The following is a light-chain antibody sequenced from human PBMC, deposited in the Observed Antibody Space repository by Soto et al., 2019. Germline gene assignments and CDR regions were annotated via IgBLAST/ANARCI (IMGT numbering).Light chain of an antibody. J-gene: IGLJ2*01. V-gene: IGLV2-11*01. Sequence: QSVLTQPRSVSGSPGQSVTISCTGTSSDVGGYKYVSWYQQHPGKVPNLIIYDVSERPSGVPDRFSGSKSGNTAFLSISGLQAEDEADYYCCSYAGSYTVLFGGGTKLTVL. CDR3: CSYAGSYTVL. CDR2: DVS. CDR1: SSDVGGYKY.